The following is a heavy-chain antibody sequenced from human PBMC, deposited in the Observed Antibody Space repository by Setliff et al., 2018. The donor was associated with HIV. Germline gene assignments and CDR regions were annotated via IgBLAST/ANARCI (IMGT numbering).Heavy chain of an antibody. CDR2: IANGINT. CDR3: ALRQRGGLVGAGNAFDI. D-gene: IGHD1-26*01. CDR1: GFSFSNYA. V-gene: IGHV3-23*01. J-gene: IGHJ3*02. Sequence: PAGSLSLSCAASGFSFSNYAMTWVRQAPGKGLEWVSTIANGINTYYADSVRGRFTISRDNSKNTLYLQMNSLRAEDTAKYYCALRQRGGLVGAGNAFDIWGQGTMVTVS.